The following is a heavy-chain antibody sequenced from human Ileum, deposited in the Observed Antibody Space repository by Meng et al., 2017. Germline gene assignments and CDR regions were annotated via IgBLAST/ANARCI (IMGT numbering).Heavy chain of an antibody. D-gene: IGHD6-19*01. CDR3: ARGVAEN. Sequence: QVQLVKTGAKVKKHWASVTVPCKTSGYTSTGNNIHWVRQAPGQGLEWMGRIYPHNGATNYAQTFQGRVTMTGDTSIATAYMELNRLTSDDTAVYYCARGVAENWGQGTLVTVSS. J-gene: IGHJ4*02. V-gene: IGHV1-2*06. CDR2: IYPHNGAT. CDR1: GYTSTGNN.